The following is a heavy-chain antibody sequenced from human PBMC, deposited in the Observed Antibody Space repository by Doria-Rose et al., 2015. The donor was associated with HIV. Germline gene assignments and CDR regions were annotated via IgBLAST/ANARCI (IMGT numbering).Heavy chain of an antibody. V-gene: IGHV1-46*01. Sequence: QVQLVQSGAEVKKPGASVKVSCKASGYTFTSYFMHWVRQAPGQGLEWMGGINPSGGRTVYVQKFQGRVTMTSDMSTNTVYMELSSLRSEDTAVYYCAREQYGSKNVDFWGQGTLVTVSS. CDR2: INPSGGRT. J-gene: IGHJ4*02. D-gene: IGHD3-10*01. CDR1: GYTFTSYF. CDR3: AREQYGSKNVDF.